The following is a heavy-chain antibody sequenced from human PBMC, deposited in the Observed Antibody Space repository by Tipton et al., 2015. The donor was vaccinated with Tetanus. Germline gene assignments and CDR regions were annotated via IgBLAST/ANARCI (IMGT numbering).Heavy chain of an antibody. V-gene: IGHV4-4*07. CDR1: GGSINNYY. Sequence: TLSLTCTVSGGSINNYYWSWIRQPAGKGLEWIGRIYTSGSTNYNPSLKSRVTMSLDTSKNRFSLKLSSVTAADTAVYSCAREDYYGSGSSYNWFDPWGQGTLVTVSS. J-gene: IGHJ5*02. CDR3: AREDYYGSGSSYNWFDP. CDR2: IYTSGST. D-gene: IGHD3-10*01.